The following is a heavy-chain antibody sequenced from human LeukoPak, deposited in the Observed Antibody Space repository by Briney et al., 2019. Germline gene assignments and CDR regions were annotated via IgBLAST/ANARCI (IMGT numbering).Heavy chain of an antibody. CDR1: GYTFTSYG. Sequence: ASVKVSCKASGYTFTSYGISWVRQAPGQGLEWMGRISAYNGNTNYAQKLQGRVTMTTDTSTSTAYMELRSLRSDDTAVYYCARGRRLGYCSSTSCYKTSWAFDYWGQGTLVTVSS. V-gene: IGHV1-18*01. CDR2: ISAYNGNT. CDR3: ARGRRLGYCSSTSCYKTSWAFDY. J-gene: IGHJ4*02. D-gene: IGHD2-2*02.